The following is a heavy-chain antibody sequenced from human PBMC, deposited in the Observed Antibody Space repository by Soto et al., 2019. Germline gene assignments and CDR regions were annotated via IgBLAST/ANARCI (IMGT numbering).Heavy chain of an antibody. Sequence: SETLSLTCAVYGGSFSGYYWSWIRQPPGKGLEWIGEINHSGSTNYNPSLKSRVTISVDTSKNQFSLKLSSVTAADTAVYYCAGGRLTLKPDYYYYGMDVWGQGTTVTVSS. V-gene: IGHV4-34*01. D-gene: IGHD1-26*01. J-gene: IGHJ6*02. CDR2: INHSGST. CDR1: GGSFSGYY. CDR3: AGGRLTLKPDYYYYGMDV.